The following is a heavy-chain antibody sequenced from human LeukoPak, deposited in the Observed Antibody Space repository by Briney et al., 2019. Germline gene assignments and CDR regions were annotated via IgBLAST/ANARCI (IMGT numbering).Heavy chain of an antibody. V-gene: IGHV1-2*02. Sequence: ASVKVSCKASGYTFTNNFMHWVRQAPGQGLGWMGWINPNSGGTNYAQKFQGRVTMTRDTSISTAYMELSRLRSDDTAVYYCARDDYYDSSGDFDYWGQGTLVTVSS. D-gene: IGHD3-22*01. J-gene: IGHJ4*02. CDR1: GYTFTNNF. CDR2: INPNSGGT. CDR3: ARDDYYDSSGDFDY.